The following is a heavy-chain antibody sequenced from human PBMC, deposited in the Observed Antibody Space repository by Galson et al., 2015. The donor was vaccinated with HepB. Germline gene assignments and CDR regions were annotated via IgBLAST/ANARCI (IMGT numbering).Heavy chain of an antibody. Sequence: SVKVSCKASGGTFSSYTISWVRQAPGQGLEWMGGLIPIFGTTYYAQKFQGRVTITADKSTSTVYMELSSLRSEDTAAYYCARGERGVFIPQSVYWGQGTLVTVSS. J-gene: IGHJ4*02. CDR2: LIPIFGTT. CDR1: GGTFSSYT. V-gene: IGHV1-69*06. CDR3: ARGERGVFIPQSVY. D-gene: IGHD2-8*01.